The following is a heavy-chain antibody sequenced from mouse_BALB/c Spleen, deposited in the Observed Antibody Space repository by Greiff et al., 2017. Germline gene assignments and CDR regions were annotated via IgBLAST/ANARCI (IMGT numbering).Heavy chain of an antibody. J-gene: IGHJ3*01. Sequence: EVKLVESGGGLVPPGGSMKLSCVASGFTFSNYWMNWVRQSPEKGLEWVAEIRLKSNNYATHYAESVKGRFTISRDDSKSSVYLQMNNLRAEDTGIYYCTRSYGNTWFAYWGQGTLVTVSA. CDR1: GFTFSNYW. D-gene: IGHD2-1*01. V-gene: IGHV6-6*02. CDR2: IRLKSNNYAT. CDR3: TRSYGNTWFAY.